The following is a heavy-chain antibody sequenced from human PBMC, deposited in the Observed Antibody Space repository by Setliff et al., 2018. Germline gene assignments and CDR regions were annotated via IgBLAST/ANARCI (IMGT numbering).Heavy chain of an antibody. CDR1: GGTFSDNA. J-gene: IGHJ4*02. V-gene: IGHV1-69*13. Sequence: GASVKVSCKTSGGTFSDNAMSWVRQAPGQGPEWMGGIIATVGGVSYAQKFQGRVTITADESTTTVYMELSSLTSEDTAMYYCARDPRDVYRRGGDCWGPGTLVT. CDR2: IIATVGGV. D-gene: IGHD4-4*01. CDR3: ARDPRDVYRRGGDC.